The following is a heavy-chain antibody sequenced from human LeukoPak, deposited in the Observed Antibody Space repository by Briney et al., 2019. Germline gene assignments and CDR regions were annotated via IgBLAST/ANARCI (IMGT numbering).Heavy chain of an antibody. J-gene: IGHJ4*02. D-gene: IGHD5-24*01. CDR3: ANGRDGYNFDC. CDR2: ISGSGGST. V-gene: IGHV3-23*01. CDR1: GFTFSSYA. Sequence: GGSLRLSRAASGFTFSSYAMSWVRQAPGKGLEWVSSISGSGGSTYYADSVKGRFTISRDNSKNTLYLQMNSLRAEDTAVYYCANGRDGYNFDCWGQGTLVTVSS.